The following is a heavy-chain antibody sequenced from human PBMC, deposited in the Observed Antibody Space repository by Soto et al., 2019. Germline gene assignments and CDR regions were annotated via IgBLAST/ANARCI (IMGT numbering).Heavy chain of an antibody. Sequence: SVKVSCKASGGTFSSYAISWVRQAPGQGLERMGGIIPIFGTANYAQKFQGRVTITADESTSTAYMELSSLRSEDTAVYYCARSKGGATSYPEYFQHWGQGTLVTVSS. CDR1: GGTFSSYA. J-gene: IGHJ1*01. CDR3: ARSKGGATSYPEYFQH. V-gene: IGHV1-69*13. D-gene: IGHD1-26*01. CDR2: IIPIFGTA.